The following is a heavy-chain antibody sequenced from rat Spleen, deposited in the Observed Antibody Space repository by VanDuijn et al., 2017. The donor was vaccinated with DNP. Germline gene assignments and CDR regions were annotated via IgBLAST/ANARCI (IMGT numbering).Heavy chain of an antibody. J-gene: IGHJ4*01. CDR1: GFSLASYG. CDR3: MSVAMNA. CDR2: ISSGGNT. V-gene: IGHV2S12*01. Sequence: QVQLKESGPGLMQPSQTLSLTCTVSGFSLASYGMNWVRQPPGKGLEWIAAISSGGNTYYNSVLESRLSVTRDTSKSQVFLKMTSLQTEDTAIYYCMSVAMNAWGQGTSVTVSS.